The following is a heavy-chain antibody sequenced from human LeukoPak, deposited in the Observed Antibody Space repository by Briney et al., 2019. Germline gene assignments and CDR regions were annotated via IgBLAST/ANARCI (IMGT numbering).Heavy chain of an antibody. Sequence: PGGSLRLSCAASGFTFSSYAMHWVRQAPGKGLEWVAVISYDGSNKYYADSVKGRFTIYRDNSKNTLYLQMNSLRAEDTAVYYCARVSPVVRGVIIAGLFDYWGQGTLVTVSS. CDR3: ARVSPVVRGVIIAGLFDY. CDR2: ISYDGSNK. V-gene: IGHV3-30*04. D-gene: IGHD3-10*01. J-gene: IGHJ4*02. CDR1: GFTFSSYA.